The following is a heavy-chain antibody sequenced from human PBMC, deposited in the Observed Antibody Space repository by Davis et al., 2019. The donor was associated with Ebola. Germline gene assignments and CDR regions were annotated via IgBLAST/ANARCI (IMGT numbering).Heavy chain of an antibody. CDR3: ARDPKQGYSDSRGYPERGGALDS. V-gene: IGHV3-11*01. D-gene: IGHD3-22*01. CDR1: GFTFINAW. Sequence: GESLKISCAASGFTFINAWMNWVRQAPGKGLEWVSYSSSGGGSIYYADSVKGRFTISRDNAKNLLYLQMNRLRAEDTAVYYCARDPKQGYSDSRGYPERGGALDSWGQGTLVTVSS. J-gene: IGHJ4*02. CDR2: SSSGGGSI.